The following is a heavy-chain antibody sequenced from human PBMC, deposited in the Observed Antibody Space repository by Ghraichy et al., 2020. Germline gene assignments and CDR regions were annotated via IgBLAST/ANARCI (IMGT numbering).Heavy chain of an antibody. CDR2: ISAYNGNT. V-gene: IGHV1-18*01. CDR3: ASGPVGATHFDY. J-gene: IGHJ4*02. CDR1: GYTFTSYG. Sequence: ASVKVSCMASGYTFTSYGISWVRQAPGQGLEWMGWISAYNGNTNYAQKLQGRVTMTTDTSTSTAYMELRSLRSDDTAVYYCASGPVGATHFDYWGQGTLVTVSS. D-gene: IGHD1-26*01.